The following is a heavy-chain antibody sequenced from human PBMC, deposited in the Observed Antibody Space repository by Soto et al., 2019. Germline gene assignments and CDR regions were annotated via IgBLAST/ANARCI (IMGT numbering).Heavy chain of an antibody. CDR3: ATASIVVVPAAKGAFDY. J-gene: IGHJ4*02. CDR2: ISAYNGNT. Sequence: ASVKVSCKASGYTFTSYGISWVRQAPGQGLEWMGWISAYNGNTNYAQKLQGRVTMTTDTSTSTAYVELRSLRSDDTAVYYCATASIVVVPAAKGAFDYWGQGTLVTVSS. V-gene: IGHV1-18*01. D-gene: IGHD2-2*01. CDR1: GYTFTSYG.